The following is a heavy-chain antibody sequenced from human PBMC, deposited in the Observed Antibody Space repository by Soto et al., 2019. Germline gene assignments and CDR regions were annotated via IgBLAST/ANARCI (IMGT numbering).Heavy chain of an antibody. J-gene: IGHJ4*02. D-gene: IGHD6-6*01. CDR1: GFTFRSYA. Sequence: EVQLLESGGGLVQPGGSLRLSCAASGFTFRSYAMSWVRQAPGKGLEWVSGISGSSGSTYYADSVKGRFTTSRDNSNNTLFLQMNSLRAEDTAMYYCAKDRESSTAPRGGCDYWGQGTLVTVSS. CDR3: AKDRESSTAPRGGCDY. CDR2: ISGSSGST. V-gene: IGHV3-23*01.